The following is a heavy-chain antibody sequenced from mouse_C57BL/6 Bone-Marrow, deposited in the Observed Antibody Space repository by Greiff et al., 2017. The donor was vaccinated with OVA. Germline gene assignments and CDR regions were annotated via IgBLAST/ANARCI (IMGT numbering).Heavy chain of an antibody. V-gene: IGHV5-2*01. CDR2: INNEGGRP. CDR3: ATPLGGTD. J-gene: IGHJ2*01. D-gene: IGHD6-1*01. Sequence: EVKLVESGGGLVQPGESLKLSCESNEYEFPSHDMSWVRKTPEKRLELVAAINNEGGRPYYPDTMERRFIISRDNTTKTLYLQMSSLRSENTALYYCATPLGGTDWGQGTTLTVSS. CDR1: EYEFPSHD.